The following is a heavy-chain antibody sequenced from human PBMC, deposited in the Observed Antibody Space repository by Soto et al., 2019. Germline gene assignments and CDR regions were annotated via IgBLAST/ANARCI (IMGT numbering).Heavy chain of an antibody. Sequence: ASVKVSCKASVYTFTSYGITWVRQAPGQGLEWMGWISIYNGHTEYAQKFQGRVTMTTDTSTRTAYMELRSLRFDDTALYYCARRGSGLVDFWGQGTSVTVSS. CDR1: VYTFTSYG. CDR2: ISIYNGHT. D-gene: IGHD6-19*01. CDR3: ARRGSGLVDF. J-gene: IGHJ4*02. V-gene: IGHV1-18*04.